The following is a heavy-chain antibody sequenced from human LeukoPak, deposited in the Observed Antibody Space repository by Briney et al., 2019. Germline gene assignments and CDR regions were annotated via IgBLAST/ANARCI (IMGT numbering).Heavy chain of an antibody. J-gene: IGHJ4*02. D-gene: IGHD3-16*01. Sequence: GGSLRLSCAASGFTFSSYGMHWVRQAPGKGLEWVAVIWYDGSNKYYADSVKGRFTISRDNSKNTLYLQMNSLRAEDTAVYYCARDLGELWLPDYWGQGTLVTVSS. V-gene: IGHV3-33*01. CDR3: ARDLGELWLPDY. CDR1: GFTFSSYG. CDR2: IWYDGSNK.